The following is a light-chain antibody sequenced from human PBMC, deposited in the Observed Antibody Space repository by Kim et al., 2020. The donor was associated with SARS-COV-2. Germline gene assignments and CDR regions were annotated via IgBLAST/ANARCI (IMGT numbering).Light chain of an antibody. CDR2: DAS. J-gene: IGKJ4*01. Sequence: LSPGERATLSCRASRTVNSYLAWYQHKPGQAPRLLIFDASSRATGIPARFIGSGSGTDFTLTISSLEPEDSAVYYCQHRRNWPLTFGGGTKVEIK. CDR3: QHRRNWPLT. CDR1: RTVNSY. V-gene: IGKV3-11*01.